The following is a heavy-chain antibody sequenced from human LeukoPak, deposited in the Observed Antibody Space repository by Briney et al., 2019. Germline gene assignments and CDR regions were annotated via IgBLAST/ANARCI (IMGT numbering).Heavy chain of an antibody. CDR3: ARVGSRRYFPRYYFDY. Sequence: SETLSLTCTVSGGSISSYYWSWIRQPPGKGLEWIGYIYYSGSTNYNPPLKSRVTISVDTSKNQFSLKLSSVTAADTAVYYCARVGSRRYFPRYYFDYWGQGTLVTVSS. CDR2: IYYSGST. J-gene: IGHJ4*02. V-gene: IGHV4-59*01. D-gene: IGHD3-9*01. CDR1: GGSISSYY.